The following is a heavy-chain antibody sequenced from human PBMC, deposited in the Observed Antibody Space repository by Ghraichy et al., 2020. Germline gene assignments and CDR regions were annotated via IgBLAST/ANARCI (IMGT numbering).Heavy chain of an antibody. D-gene: IGHD5/OR15-5a*01. J-gene: IGHJ4*02. CDR1: GGSISSSSYY. V-gene: IGHV4-39*01. Sequence: SETLSLTCTVSGGSISSSSYYWGWIRQPPGKGLEWIGSIYYSGSTYYNPSLKSRVTISVDTSKNQFSLKLISVTAADTAVYYCARSMVSTGRAVDYWGQGTLVTVSS. CDR3: ARSMVSTGRAVDY. CDR2: IYYSGST.